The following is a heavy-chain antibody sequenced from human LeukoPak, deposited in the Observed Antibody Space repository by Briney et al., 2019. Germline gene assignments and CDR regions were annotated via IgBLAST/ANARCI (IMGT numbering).Heavy chain of an antibody. J-gene: IGHJ4*02. CDR1: GFTFAGYT. V-gene: IGHV3-43*01. CDR3: ARDLHGGIDY. Sequence: PGGSLRLSCAASGFTFAGYTMHWVRQAPGKGLEWVSLISWNGVSTYHADSVKGRFTIARDNNKNSLYLQMNSLRTEDTALYYCARDLHGGIDYWGLGTLVTVSS. CDR2: ISWNGVST.